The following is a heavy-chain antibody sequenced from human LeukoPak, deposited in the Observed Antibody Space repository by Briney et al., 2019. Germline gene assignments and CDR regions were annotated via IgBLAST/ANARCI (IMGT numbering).Heavy chain of an antibody. D-gene: IGHD3-3*01. CDR2: ISSSGDTI. CDR3: ARVPRSSRIPIFR. CDR1: GFTFRSHA. Sequence: PGGSLRLSCATSGFTFRSHALTWVRQAPGKGLEWVSYISSSGDTIYYADSVKGRFTISRDNAKNSLFLQLNSLRAEDTAVYYCARVPRSSRIPIFRWGQGTLVTVSS. V-gene: IGHV3-48*03. J-gene: IGHJ4*02.